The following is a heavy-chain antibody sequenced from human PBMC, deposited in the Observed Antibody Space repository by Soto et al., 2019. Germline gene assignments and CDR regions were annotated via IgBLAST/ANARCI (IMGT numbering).Heavy chain of an antibody. J-gene: IGHJ6*03. D-gene: IGHD3-3*01. Sequence: GGSLRLSCAASGFTFSSYAMSWVRQAPGKGLEWVSAISGSGGSTYYADSVKGRFTISRDNSKNTLYLQMNSLRAEDTAVYYCAMNYDFWSGDYYYYMDVWGKGTTVTVSS. CDR2: ISGSGGST. V-gene: IGHV3-23*01. CDR3: AMNYDFWSGDYYYYMDV. CDR1: GFTFSSYA.